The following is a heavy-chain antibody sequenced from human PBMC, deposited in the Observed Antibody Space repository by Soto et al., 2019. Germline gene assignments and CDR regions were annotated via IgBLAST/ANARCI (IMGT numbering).Heavy chain of an antibody. J-gene: IGHJ4*02. CDR2: IYYSGST. Sequence: SVTHSHTCTVSGGKSRGSSAYWGWIRQPPGEGLEWIGSIYYSGSTYYNPSLKSRVNILHDTSKNQFSLNLTSMTAADTAVYYCARLDTPDYIMSGHFDCWGQGSLVTVFS. V-gene: IGHV4-39*01. CDR1: GGKSRGSSAY. D-gene: IGHD4-4*01. CDR3: ARLDTPDYIMSGHFDC.